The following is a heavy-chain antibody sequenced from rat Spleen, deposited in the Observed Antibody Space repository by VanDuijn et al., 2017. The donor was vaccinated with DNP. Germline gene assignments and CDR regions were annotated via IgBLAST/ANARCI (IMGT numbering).Heavy chain of an antibody. Sequence: EVQLVESGGGLVQPGRSLKLSCAASGFTFSDYYMAWVRQAPTKGREWVAYISYDGGSTYYRDSVKGRFSISRDNAKSTLYLQMDSLRSEDTATYCCTGHLVGADYFDYWGQGVMVTVSS. CDR1: GFTFSDYY. CDR2: ISYDGGST. D-gene: IGHD5-1*01. V-gene: IGHV5-20*01. CDR3: TGHLVGADYFDY. J-gene: IGHJ2*01.